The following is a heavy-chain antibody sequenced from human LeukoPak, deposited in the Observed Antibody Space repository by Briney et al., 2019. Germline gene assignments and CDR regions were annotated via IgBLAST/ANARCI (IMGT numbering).Heavy chain of an antibody. CDR1: GFTFSTYW. J-gene: IGHJ5*02. CDR3: VSQQLAPP. V-gene: IGHV3-7*01. CDR2: IKEDGSIE. D-gene: IGHD5-24*01. Sequence: PGGSLRLSCAASGFTFSTYWMSWVRQAPGKGPEWVANIKEDGSIEDYVDSVRGRFTVSRDNAKNSLYLQMNNLRVEDTAVYYCVSQQLAPPWGQGTPVTVSS.